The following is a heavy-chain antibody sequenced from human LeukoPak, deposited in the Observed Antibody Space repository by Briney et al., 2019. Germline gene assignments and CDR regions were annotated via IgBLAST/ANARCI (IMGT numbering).Heavy chain of an antibody. CDR2: IYHSGST. V-gene: IGHV4-4*02. CDR3: ARGGYYGSGNDFRFDP. Sequence: GSLRLSCAASGLTFSSYAMNWVRQPPGKGLEWIGEIYHSGSTNYNPSLKSRVTISVDTSKNQFSLKLSSVTAADTAVYYCARGGYYGSGNDFRFDPWGQGTLVTVSS. D-gene: IGHD3-10*01. J-gene: IGHJ5*02. CDR1: GLTFSSYAM.